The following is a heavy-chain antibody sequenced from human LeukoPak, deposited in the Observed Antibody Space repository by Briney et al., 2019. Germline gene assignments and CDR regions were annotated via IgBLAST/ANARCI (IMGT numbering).Heavy chain of an antibody. V-gene: IGHV4-59*12. CDR2: IYNSGST. J-gene: IGHJ3*02. CDR1: GGPISTYY. D-gene: IGHD6-13*01. Sequence: PSETLSLTCTVSGGPISTYYWSWIRQPPGKGLEWIGYIYNSGSTNYNPSLKSRVTISVDTSKNQFSLKLSSVTAADTAVYYCARTHSSWYSDNAFDIWGQGTMVTVSS. CDR3: ARTHSSWYSDNAFDI.